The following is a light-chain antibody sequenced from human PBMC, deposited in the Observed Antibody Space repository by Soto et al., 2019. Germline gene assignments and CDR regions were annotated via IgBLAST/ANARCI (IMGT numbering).Light chain of an antibody. Sequence: TVLTQSPGTVSLXPGERATLSCRTSQSVKSNYLAWYQQKPGQAPRLLIYGVFNRATGIPGRXXXXXXXXXXXXXISGLEPEDSAVYYCQHYDGSPRTFGQGTKLEIK. CDR2: GVF. J-gene: IGKJ2*01. V-gene: IGKV3-20*01. CDR1: QSVKSNY. CDR3: QHYDGSPRT.